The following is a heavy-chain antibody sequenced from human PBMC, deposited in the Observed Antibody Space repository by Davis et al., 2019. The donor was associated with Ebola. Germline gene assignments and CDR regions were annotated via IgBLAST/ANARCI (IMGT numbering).Heavy chain of an antibody. CDR3: ARDSLGGPSGLDY. D-gene: IGHD2-15*01. CDR2: IYHSGST. V-gene: IGHV4-4*02. J-gene: IGHJ4*02. CDR1: GGSISSSNW. Sequence: MPSETLSLTCAVSGGSISSSNWWSWVRQPPGKGLEWIGEIYHSGSTNYNPSLKSRVTISVDKSKNQFSLKLSSVTAADTAVYYCARDSLGGPSGLDYWGQGTLVTVSS.